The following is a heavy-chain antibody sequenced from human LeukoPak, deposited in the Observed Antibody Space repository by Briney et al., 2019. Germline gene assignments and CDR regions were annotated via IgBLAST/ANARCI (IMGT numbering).Heavy chain of an antibody. CDR2: ISSRSSTK. CDR1: GFTFSDYS. D-gene: IGHD6-13*01. J-gene: IGHJ4*02. V-gene: IGHV3-48*01. CDR3: ARGSSPIDC. Sequence: PGGSLRLSCAASGFTFSDYSMNWVRQAPGKGLEWVSDISSRSSTKHYADSVKGRFTISRDNAKNSLHLQMNSLRAEDTAIYYCARGSSPIDCWGQGTLVTVSS.